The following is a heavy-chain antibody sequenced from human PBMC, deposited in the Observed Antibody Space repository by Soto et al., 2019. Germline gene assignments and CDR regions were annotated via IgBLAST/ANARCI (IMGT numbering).Heavy chain of an antibody. Sequence: EVQVLESGGGLVQPGGSLRLSCAASGFPFSMFAMNWVRQAPGKGLEWVSGIRGSGGGTYYADSVKGRFTISRDDSRNMLYLEMNTLRGEDTAVYYCAKASGRVHYGMHVWGQGTTVTVSS. CDR3: AKASGRVHYGMHV. V-gene: IGHV3-23*01. D-gene: IGHD3-10*01. J-gene: IGHJ6*02. CDR1: GFPFSMFA. CDR2: IRGSGGGT.